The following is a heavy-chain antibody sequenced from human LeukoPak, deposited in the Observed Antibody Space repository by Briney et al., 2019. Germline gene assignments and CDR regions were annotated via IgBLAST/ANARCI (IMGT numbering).Heavy chain of an antibody. CDR3: ARRAGAYSHPYDY. CDR2: IYSGGST. CDR1: GFTVSSDY. Sequence: GGFLRLSCTVSGFTVSSDYMSWVRQAPAKGLGRVSFIYSGGSTHYSDSVKVRCTISRDNSKNTLYLQMNSLRAEDTAVYYCARRAGAYSHPYDYWGQGTLVTVSS. D-gene: IGHD4/OR15-4a*01. V-gene: IGHV3-53*01. J-gene: IGHJ4*02.